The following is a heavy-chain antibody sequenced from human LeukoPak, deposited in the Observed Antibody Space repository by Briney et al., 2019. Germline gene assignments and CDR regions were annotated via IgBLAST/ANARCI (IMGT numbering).Heavy chain of an antibody. J-gene: IGHJ4*02. CDR2: INAGNGNT. CDR3: ARLVARANIADFDY. CDR1: GYTFTSYA. D-gene: IGHD2-15*01. Sequence: ASVKVSCKASGYTFTSYAMHWVRQAPGQRLEWMGWINAGNGNTKYSQKFQGRVTITRDTSASTAYMELSSLRSEDTAVYYCARLVARANIADFDYWGQGTLVTVSS. V-gene: IGHV1-3*01.